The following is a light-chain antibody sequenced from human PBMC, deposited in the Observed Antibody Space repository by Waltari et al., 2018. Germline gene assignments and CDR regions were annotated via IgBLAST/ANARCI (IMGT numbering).Light chain of an antibody. J-gene: IGKJ4*01. CDR1: ESVLYSSHNKNH. CDR3: QQYYNTPLT. Sequence: DIVMTQSPESLAVSLGERATLSCKTRESVLYSSHNKNHLAWFQQKPGQPPRLLLYWASTRESGVPDRFIGSGSETDFTLTVTRLQAEDVAVYYCQQYYNTPLTFGGGTKVEVK. V-gene: IGKV4-1*01. CDR2: WAS.